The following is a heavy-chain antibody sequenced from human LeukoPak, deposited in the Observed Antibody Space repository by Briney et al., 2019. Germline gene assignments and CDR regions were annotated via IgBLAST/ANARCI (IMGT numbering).Heavy chain of an antibody. CDR1: GFPFSSYA. CDR2: ISASGGST. J-gene: IGHJ6*02. CDR3: AKDRPYGSGSYYVYYYYGMDV. V-gene: IGHV3-23*01. D-gene: IGHD3-10*01. Sequence: GGSLRLSCAASGFPFSSYAMSWVRQAPGKGLEWVSLISASGGSTYYADSVMGRFTISRNSRNTLYLQMNSLRAEDTAVYYCAKDRPYGSGSYYVYYYYGMDVWGQGTTVTVSS.